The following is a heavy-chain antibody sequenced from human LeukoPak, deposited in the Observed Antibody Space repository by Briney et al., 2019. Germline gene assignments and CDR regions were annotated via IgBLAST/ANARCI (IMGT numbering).Heavy chain of an antibody. CDR2: INPSGGST. Sequence: ASVKVSCKASGYTFTSYYMHWVRQAPGQGLEWMGIINPSGGSTSYAQKFQGRVTMTRDTSISTAYMELSRLRSDDTAVYYCSRAPGNAGAVTRWGYYFDYGAREP. CDR3: SRAPGNAGAVTRWGYYFDY. V-gene: IGHV1-46*01. CDR1: GYTFTSYY. J-gene: IGHJ4*02. D-gene: IGHD6-19*01.